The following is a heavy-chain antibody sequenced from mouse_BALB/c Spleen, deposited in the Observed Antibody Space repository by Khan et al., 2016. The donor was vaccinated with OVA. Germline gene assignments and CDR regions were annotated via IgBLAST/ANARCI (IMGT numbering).Heavy chain of an antibody. D-gene: IGHD1-1*02. V-gene: IGHV5-4*02. Sequence: EVQLVESGGGLAKPGGSLKLSCAASGFTFSDYYMHWVRQTPEKRLEWVATISAGGSYTYYPDSVKGRSTISRDNAKNNLYLQMSSLESEDAAVYYCVRAGYGGFAYWGQGTLVTVSA. CDR3: VRAGYGGFAY. CDR1: GFTFSDYY. J-gene: IGHJ3*01. CDR2: ISAGGSYT.